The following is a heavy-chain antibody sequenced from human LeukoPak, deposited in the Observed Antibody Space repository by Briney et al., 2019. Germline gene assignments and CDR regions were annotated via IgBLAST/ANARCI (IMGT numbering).Heavy chain of an antibody. V-gene: IGHV1-46*01. CDR3: ARETGRWNCFDY. CDR1: GYTFTSYY. Sequence: ASVKVSCKASGYTFTSYYMHWVRQAPGQGLEWMGIINPSGGSTSYAQKFQGRVTMTRDMSTSTVYTELSSLRSEDTAVYYCARETGRWNCFDYWGQGTLVTVSS. CDR2: INPSGGST. J-gene: IGHJ4*02. D-gene: IGHD1-1*01.